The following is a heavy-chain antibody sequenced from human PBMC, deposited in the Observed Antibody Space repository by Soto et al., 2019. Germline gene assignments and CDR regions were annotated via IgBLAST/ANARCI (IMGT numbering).Heavy chain of an antibody. CDR2: IYYSGST. J-gene: IGHJ3*02. D-gene: IGHD3-16*01. Sequence: QLQLQESGPGLVKPSETLSLTCTVSGGSISSSSGYWGWIRQPPGRGLEWIGSIYYSGSTYYNPSLKSRVPISVDTSQNQFSLKLSSVTAADTAVYYCASPRGGYLGAFDIWGQGTMVTVSS. CDR1: GGSISSSSGY. CDR3: ASPRGGYLGAFDI. V-gene: IGHV4-39*01.